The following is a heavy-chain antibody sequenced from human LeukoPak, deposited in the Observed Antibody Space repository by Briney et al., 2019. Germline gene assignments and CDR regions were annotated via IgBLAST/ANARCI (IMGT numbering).Heavy chain of an antibody. CDR2: IYYSGST. D-gene: IGHD3-10*01. CDR1: GGSVSSGSYY. Sequence: KPSQTLSLTCTVSGGSVSSGSYYWSWIRQHPGKGLEWIGYIYYSGSTSYNPYLKSRVTISVDTTKNHLSLKLSSVTAADTAFYYCARVGGSGTRGWFDPWGQGTLVTVSS. V-gene: IGHV4-31*03. CDR3: ARVGGSGTRGWFDP. J-gene: IGHJ5*02.